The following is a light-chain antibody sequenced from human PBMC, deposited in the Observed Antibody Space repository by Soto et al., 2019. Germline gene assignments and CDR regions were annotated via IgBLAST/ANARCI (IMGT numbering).Light chain of an antibody. CDR3: LQDYNYPRT. CDR1: QGITND. J-gene: IGKJ2*01. V-gene: IGKV1-6*01. CDR2: DAS. Sequence: AIQMTQSPSSLSASVGDRVSITCRASQGITNDLGWYQQKPGKAPTLLIYDASRLQSGVPSRFSGSGSGAYITLTISNLQPEDFVTYYCLQDYNYPRTFGQGTRLEIK.